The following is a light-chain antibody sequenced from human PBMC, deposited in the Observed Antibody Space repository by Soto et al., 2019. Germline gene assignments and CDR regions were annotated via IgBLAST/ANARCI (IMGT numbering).Light chain of an antibody. J-gene: IGKJ3*01. Sequence: ETVMTQSPATLSVAPGERATLSCRASHRIGTNLAWYQQKGGQAPRLLISGASTRATGIPARFSGSGSGTEVHPPISSLQLEEFAVYYCQQYNDWRPFTFGPGTKVEIK. CDR2: GAS. CDR3: QQYNDWRPFT. CDR1: HRIGTN. V-gene: IGKV3-15*01.